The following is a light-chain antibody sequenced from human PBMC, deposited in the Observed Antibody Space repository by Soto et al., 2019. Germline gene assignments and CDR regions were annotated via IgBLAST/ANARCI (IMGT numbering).Light chain of an antibody. CDR3: QSYDSSLSGWV. CDR1: SSNFGAGYD. V-gene: IGLV1-40*01. J-gene: IGLJ3*02. CDR2: ANS. Sequence: QAVVTQPPSVSGAPGQRVTISCTGSSSNFGAGYDVHWYQQLPGTAPKLLIYANSNRPSGVPDRFSGSKSGTSSSLAITGLQAEDEADYYCQSYDSSLSGWVFGGGTKLTVL.